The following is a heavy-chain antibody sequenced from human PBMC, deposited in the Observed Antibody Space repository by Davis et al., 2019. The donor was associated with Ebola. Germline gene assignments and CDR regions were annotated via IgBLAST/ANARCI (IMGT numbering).Heavy chain of an antibody. J-gene: IGHJ4*02. CDR3: ASAGYTYGFDY. CDR1: GGSISSGGYS. CDR2: IYHSGST. V-gene: IGHV4-30-2*01. D-gene: IGHD5-18*01. Sequence: LRHSCAVSGGSISSGGYSWSWIRQPPGKGLEWIGYIYHSGSTYYNPSLKSRVTISVDRSKNQFSLKLSSVTAADTAVYYCASAGYTYGFDYWGQGTLVTVSS.